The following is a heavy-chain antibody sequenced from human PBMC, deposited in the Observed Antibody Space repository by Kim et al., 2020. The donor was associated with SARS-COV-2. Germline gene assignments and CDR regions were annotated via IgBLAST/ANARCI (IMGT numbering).Heavy chain of an antibody. V-gene: IGHV4-31*03. CDR1: GGSISSGGYY. CDR2: IYYSGST. Sequence: SETLSLTCTVSGGSISSGGYYWSWIRQHPGKGLEWIGYIYYSGSTYYNPSLKSRVTISVDTSKNQFSLKLSSVTAADTAVYYCARDPSGATAFDIWGQGTMVTVSS. J-gene: IGHJ3*02. CDR3: ARDPSGATAFDI.